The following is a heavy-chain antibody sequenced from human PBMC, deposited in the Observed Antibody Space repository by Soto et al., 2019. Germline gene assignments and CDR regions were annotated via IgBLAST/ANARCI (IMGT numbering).Heavy chain of an antibody. CDR2: ISSNGGST. Sequence: QPGGSLRLSCAASGFTFSSYAMHWVRQAPGKGLEYVSAISSNGGSTYYANSVKGRFTISRDNSKNTLYLQMGSLRAEDMAVYYCARDLYCSSTSCPATLDFDDWGQGTRVTVAS. CDR3: ARDLYCSSTSCPATLDFDD. D-gene: IGHD2-2*01. J-gene: IGHJ4*02. CDR1: GFTFSSYA. V-gene: IGHV3-64*01.